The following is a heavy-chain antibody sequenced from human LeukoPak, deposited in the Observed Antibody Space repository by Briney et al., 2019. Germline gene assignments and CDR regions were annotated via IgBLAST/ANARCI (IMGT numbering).Heavy chain of an antibody. D-gene: IGHD3-22*01. CDR1: QFTVSSNY. J-gene: IGHJ4*02. Sequence: PGGSLRLSCAASQFTVSSNYMSWVRQAPGKGLEWVSVIYSVGSTYYADSVKGRFTISRDKSKNTLYLQMKGLRTGDTVVYQCARGDYDSSGYIDYWGQGTLVTVSS. V-gene: IGHV3-53*01. CDR2: IYSVGST. CDR3: ARGDYDSSGYIDY.